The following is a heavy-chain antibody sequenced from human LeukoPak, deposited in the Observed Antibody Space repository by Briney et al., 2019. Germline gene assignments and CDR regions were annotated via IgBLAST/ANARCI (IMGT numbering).Heavy chain of an antibody. V-gene: IGHV1-2*02. D-gene: IGHD3-3*01. CDR2: INPNSGGT. CDR1: GYTFTGYY. Sequence: ASVKVSCKASGYTFTGYYMHWVRQAPGQGLEWMGWINPNSGGTNYAQKFQGSVTMTRHTSISTAYMELSRLRSDDTAVYYCARSYYDFWSGYYSDYYYMDVWGKGTTATVSS. CDR3: ARSYYDFWSGYYSDYYYMDV. J-gene: IGHJ6*03.